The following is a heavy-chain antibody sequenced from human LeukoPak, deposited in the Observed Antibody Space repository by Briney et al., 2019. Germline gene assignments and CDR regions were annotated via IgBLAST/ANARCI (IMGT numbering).Heavy chain of an antibody. Sequence: SETLSLTCTVSGGSISSYYWSWIRQPPGKGLEWIGYIYYSGSTNYNPSLKSRVTMSVDTSKNQFSLKLSSVTAADTAVYYCARGLIAVAGTGFDYWGQGTLVTVSS. V-gene: IGHV4-59*12. CDR1: GGSISSYY. CDR2: IYYSGST. J-gene: IGHJ4*02. CDR3: ARGLIAVAGTGFDY. D-gene: IGHD6-19*01.